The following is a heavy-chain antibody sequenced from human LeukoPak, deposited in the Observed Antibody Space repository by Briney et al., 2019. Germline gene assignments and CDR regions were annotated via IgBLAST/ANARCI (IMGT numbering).Heavy chain of an antibody. CDR2: IRSKAYGGTT. J-gene: IGHJ4*02. Sequence: GGPRRHFDIASGFTFDDYAMSGVRQSPGKGLECVGFIRSKAYGGTTEYAASVKVRFTISREDSNSVAYVQMNSLKTEDTAVYYCTARRGGSRLDYWGQGTLVTVSS. D-gene: IGHD1-26*01. CDR1: GFTFDDYA. CDR3: TARRGGSRLDY. V-gene: IGHV3-49*04.